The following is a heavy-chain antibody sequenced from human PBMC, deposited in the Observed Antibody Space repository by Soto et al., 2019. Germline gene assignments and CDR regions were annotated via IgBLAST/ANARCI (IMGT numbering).Heavy chain of an antibody. J-gene: IGHJ6*02. CDR1: GYAFARYC. D-gene: IGHD2-15*01. Sequence: GASVKVSCKASGYAFARYCISWVRQAPGQGLECMGWISTYNSNTNYGQKFQGRVTLTTETFTNTAYMELRSLTSDDTAVYYCAREGFCSSGSCALYSHDYFGMDVWGQGTTVTVSS. V-gene: IGHV1-18*01. CDR3: AREGFCSSGSCALYSHDYFGMDV. CDR2: ISTYNSNT.